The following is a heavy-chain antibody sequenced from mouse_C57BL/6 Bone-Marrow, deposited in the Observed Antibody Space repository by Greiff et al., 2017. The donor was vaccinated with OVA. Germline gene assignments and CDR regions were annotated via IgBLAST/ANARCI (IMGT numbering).Heavy chain of an antibody. Sequence: EVKVVESEGGLVQPGSSMKLSCTASGFTFSDYSMAWVRQVPEKGLEWVANINYDGSSTYYLDSLKSRFIISRDNAKNILYLQMSSLKSEDTATYYCARGGTGVAHWYFEVWGTGTTVTVSS. CDR1: GFTFSDYS. CDR3: ARGGTGVAHWYFEV. V-gene: IGHV5-16*01. D-gene: IGHD1-1*01. CDR2: INYDGSST. J-gene: IGHJ1*03.